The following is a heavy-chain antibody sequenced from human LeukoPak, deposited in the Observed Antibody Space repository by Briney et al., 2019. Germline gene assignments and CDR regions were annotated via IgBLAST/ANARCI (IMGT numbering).Heavy chain of an antibody. D-gene: IGHD3-3*01. J-gene: IGHJ4*02. V-gene: IGHV1-2*04. CDR2: INPNSGGT. Sequence: ASVKVSCKASGYTFTGYYMHWVRQAPGQGLEWMGWINPNSGGTNYAQKFQGWVTMTRDTSISTVYMELSSLRSEDTAVYYCARGVYYDFWSGYYTGDYFDYWGQGTLVTVSS. CDR3: ARGVYYDFWSGYYTGDYFDY. CDR1: GYTFTGYY.